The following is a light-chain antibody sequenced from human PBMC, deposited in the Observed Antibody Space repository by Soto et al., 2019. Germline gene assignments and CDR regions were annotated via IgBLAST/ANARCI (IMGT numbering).Light chain of an antibody. CDR2: GAS. V-gene: IGKV3-15*01. CDR1: QYVHTS. J-gene: IGKJ1*01. Sequence: EIVMTQSPGTLSVSPGERVTVSCRASQYVHTSFAWYQQKSGQAPRLLIYGASIRAPGVPVRFSGSGSGSEFTLTIDSRQSEYSEVYSCQQYKQWTPSLTFGQGTKVEI. CDR3: QQYKQWTPSLT.